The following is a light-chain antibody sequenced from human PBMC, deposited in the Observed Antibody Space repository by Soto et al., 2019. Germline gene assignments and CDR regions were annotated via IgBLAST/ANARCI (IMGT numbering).Light chain of an antibody. V-gene: IGKV1-5*03. Sequence: DIQMTQSPSTLSASVGDRVTITCRASQSISTWLAWYQHKPGKAPKLLIYKTSNLETGVPSRFRGSGSGTEFPLTISSLEPDDFATYYCQQYNRYWTFGLGTKVEMK. CDR2: KTS. CDR1: QSISTW. CDR3: QQYNRYWT. J-gene: IGKJ1*01.